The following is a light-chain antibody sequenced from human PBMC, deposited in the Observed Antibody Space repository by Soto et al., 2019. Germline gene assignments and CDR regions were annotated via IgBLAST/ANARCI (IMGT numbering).Light chain of an antibody. CDR1: QSVNSR. J-gene: IGKJ4*01. CDR2: GAS. V-gene: IGKV3-15*01. Sequence: EIVMTQSPATLSVSPGDRVTLSCRARQSVNSRLAWYQQNPGQAPRLLIYGASTRATDIPARFSGSGSGTEFTLTISSLQSEDFGVYYCQQSNNWPLSFGGGTKVEIK. CDR3: QQSNNWPLS.